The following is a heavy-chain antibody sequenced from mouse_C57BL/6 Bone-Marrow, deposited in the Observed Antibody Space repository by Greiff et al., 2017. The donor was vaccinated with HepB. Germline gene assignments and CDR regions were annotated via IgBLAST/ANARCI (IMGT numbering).Heavy chain of an antibody. CDR2: ISYDGSN. CDR3: ARAAYYSNYVAY. V-gene: IGHV3-6*01. CDR1: GYSITSGYY. D-gene: IGHD2-5*01. Sequence: EVQLQQSGPGLVKPSQSLSLTCSVPGYSITSGYYWNWIRQFPGNKLEWMGYISYDGSNNYNPSLKNRISITRDTSKNQFFLKLNSVTTEDTATYYCARAAYYSNYVAYWGQGTLVTVSA. J-gene: IGHJ3*01.